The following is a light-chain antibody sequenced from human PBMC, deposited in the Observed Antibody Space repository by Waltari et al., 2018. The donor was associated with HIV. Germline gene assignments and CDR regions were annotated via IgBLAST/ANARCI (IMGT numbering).Light chain of an antibody. Sequence: DIVMTQSPDSLAVSLGERASINCKSSQSVLYRSNKKEYLAWYQHKPGQPPKLLLYWASTRESGVPDRFSGSGSGTDFTVTISGLQAEDVAVYYCQQDGSSPQGFTFGPGTKVDIK. J-gene: IGKJ3*01. V-gene: IGKV4-1*01. CDR2: WAS. CDR3: QQDGSSPQGFT. CDR1: QSVLYRSNKKEY.